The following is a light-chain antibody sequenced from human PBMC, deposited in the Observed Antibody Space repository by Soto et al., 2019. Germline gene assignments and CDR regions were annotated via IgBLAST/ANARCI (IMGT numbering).Light chain of an antibody. V-gene: IGKV3-20*01. CDR2: GAS. J-gene: IGKJ1*01. Sequence: DIVLTHSPGTLSLSPGERATLSCRASQSVSSNYLAWHQQKPGQAPRLLIYGASSRATGIPDRFSGSGSGTDFTLTISRLEPEDFAVYFCQQYGSSPPWTFGQGTKVDIK. CDR3: QQYGSSPPWT. CDR1: QSVSSNY.